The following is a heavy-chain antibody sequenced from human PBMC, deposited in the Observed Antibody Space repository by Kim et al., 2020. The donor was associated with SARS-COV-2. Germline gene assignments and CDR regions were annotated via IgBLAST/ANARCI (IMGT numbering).Heavy chain of an antibody. D-gene: IGHD1-7*01. Sequence: SETLSLTCTVSGGSISSSSYYWGWIRQPPGKGLEWIGSIYYSGSTYYNPPLKSRVTISVDTSKNQFSLKLSSVTAADTAVYYCARGGITGTPSDYWGQGTLVTVSS. V-gene: IGHV4-39*01. CDR1: GGSISSSSYY. J-gene: IGHJ4*02. CDR3: ARGGITGTPSDY. CDR2: IYYSGST.